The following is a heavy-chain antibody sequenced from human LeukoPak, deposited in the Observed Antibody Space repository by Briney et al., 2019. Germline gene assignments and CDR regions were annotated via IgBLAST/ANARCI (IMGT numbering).Heavy chain of an antibody. V-gene: IGHV3-7*01. CDR2: IKQDGSEK. CDR3: ANGYCTNGVCYPYYYYYMDV. CDR1: GFTFSSYW. D-gene: IGHD2-8*01. J-gene: IGHJ6*03. Sequence: GGSLRLSCVASGFTFSSYWMSWVRQAPGKGLECVADIKQDGSEKYYVDSVKGRFTISRDNAKNSLYLQMNSLRVEDTAVYYCANGYCTNGVCYPYYYYYMDVWGKGTTVTVSS.